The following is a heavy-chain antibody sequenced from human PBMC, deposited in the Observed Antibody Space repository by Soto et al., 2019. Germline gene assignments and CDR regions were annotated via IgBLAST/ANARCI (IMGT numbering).Heavy chain of an antibody. J-gene: IGHJ3*01. CDR2: INPNDDTK. Sequence: QVQLVQSGAEVKKPGASMKVSCAASGYTFPTYYIHWVRQAPGQGLEWMGVINPNDDTKAYAPKFQGKVTMTRDPSTSTVYMHLNNLRSDDTAVFYCVRAVGWQLDAFDVGAQGTMVTVSS. V-gene: IGHV1-46*01. CDR3: VRAVGWQLDAFDV. CDR1: GYTFPTYY. D-gene: IGHD6-13*01.